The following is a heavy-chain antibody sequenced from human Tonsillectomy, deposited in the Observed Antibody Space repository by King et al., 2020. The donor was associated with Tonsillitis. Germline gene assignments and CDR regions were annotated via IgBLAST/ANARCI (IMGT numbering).Heavy chain of an antibody. Sequence: QLQESGPGLVKPSETLSLICTVSGGSISNYYWNWIRQPPGKGLEWIGYVYHSGSTNYNPSLKSRVTISVDTSKNQFSLKLSSVTAEDTAVYYCARVRGKWLLSPGLDYWGQGTLVTGSS. J-gene: IGHJ4*02. V-gene: IGHV4-59*01. CDR2: VYHSGST. CDR1: GGSISNYY. CDR3: ARVRGKWLLSPGLDY. D-gene: IGHD2-21*02.